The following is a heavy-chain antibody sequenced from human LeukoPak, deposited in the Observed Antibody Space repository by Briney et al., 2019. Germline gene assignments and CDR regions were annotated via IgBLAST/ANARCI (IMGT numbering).Heavy chain of an antibody. D-gene: IGHD1-26*01. Sequence: GGSLTLSCAASGFTVSSNYMSWVRQAPGEGLEWVSVIYSGCSTYYADSVKGRFTISRDNSKNTMYLQMNSLRAEDTAVYYCARDLVGAIDYCGQGTLVTVSS. CDR2: IYSGCST. CDR1: GFTVSSNY. J-gene: IGHJ4*02. V-gene: IGHV3-53*01. CDR3: ARDLVGAIDY.